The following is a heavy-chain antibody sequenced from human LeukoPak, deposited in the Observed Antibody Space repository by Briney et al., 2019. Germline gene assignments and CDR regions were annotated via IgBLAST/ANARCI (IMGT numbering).Heavy chain of an antibody. D-gene: IGHD3-10*01. Sequence: SETLSLTCAVDGGFFSGYYWSWIRQPPGNGLEWNGEINHSVSTNYNPSRKSSVHISVDASKNQFSLKLSSVAAADTAVYYCARGKKYYGSGSYYNAKPRPLNWFDPWGQGTVVTVSS. CDR3: ARGKKYYGSGSYYNAKPRPLNWFDP. V-gene: IGHV4-34*01. CDR1: GGFFSGYY. J-gene: IGHJ5*02. CDR2: INHSVST.